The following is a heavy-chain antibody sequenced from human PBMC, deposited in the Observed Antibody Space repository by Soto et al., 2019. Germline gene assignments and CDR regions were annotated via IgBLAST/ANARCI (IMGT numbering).Heavy chain of an antibody. CDR1: GFTFSSYW. Sequence: PGGSLRLSCAASGFTFSSYWMTWVRQAPGKGLEWVANIKSDGGEKYYVDSVKGRFTISRDNAKNSLSLQMNSLRAEDTAVYHCARGRHMDVWGQGTTVTVSS. CDR3: ARGRHMDV. J-gene: IGHJ6*02. CDR2: IKSDGGEK. V-gene: IGHV3-7*03.